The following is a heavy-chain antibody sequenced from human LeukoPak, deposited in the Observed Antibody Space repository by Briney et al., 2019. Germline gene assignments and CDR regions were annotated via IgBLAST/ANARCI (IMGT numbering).Heavy chain of an antibody. CDR1: GGSISSYY. Sequence: SETLSLTCTVSGGSISSYYWSWIRQPPGKGLEWIGYIYYSGSTNYNPSLKSRVTISVDTSKNQFSLKLSSVTAADTAVYYCARESRYCSSTSCYNFDYWGQGTLVTVSS. J-gene: IGHJ4*02. D-gene: IGHD2-2*02. V-gene: IGHV4-59*01. CDR3: ARESRYCSSTSCYNFDY. CDR2: IYYSGST.